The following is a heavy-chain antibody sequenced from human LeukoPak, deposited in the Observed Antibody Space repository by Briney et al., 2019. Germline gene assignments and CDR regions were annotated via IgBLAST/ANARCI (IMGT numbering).Heavy chain of an antibody. Sequence: ASVKVSCTASGYTFTGYYMHWVRQAPGQGLEWMGWINPNSGGTNYAQKFQGRVTMTRDTSISTAYMELSRLRSDDTAVYYCARVGTIFGVVSHFDYWGQGTLVTVSS. CDR2: INPNSGGT. D-gene: IGHD3-3*01. CDR1: GYTFTGYY. J-gene: IGHJ4*02. V-gene: IGHV1-2*02. CDR3: ARVGTIFGVVSHFDY.